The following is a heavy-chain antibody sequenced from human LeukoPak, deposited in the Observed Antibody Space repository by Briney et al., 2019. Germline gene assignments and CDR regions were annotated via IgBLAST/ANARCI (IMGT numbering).Heavy chain of an antibody. CDR2: IYSGGST. CDR3: ARDSNYDTSGHYY. Sequence: GGSLRLSCAASGFTVSSNYMSWVRQAPGKGLEWVSVIYSGGSTYSADSVKGRFTISRDNSKNTLYLQMNSLRAEDTAVYYCARDSNYDTSGHYYWGQGTLVTVSS. J-gene: IGHJ4*02. CDR1: GFTVSSNY. D-gene: IGHD3-22*01. V-gene: IGHV3-53*01.